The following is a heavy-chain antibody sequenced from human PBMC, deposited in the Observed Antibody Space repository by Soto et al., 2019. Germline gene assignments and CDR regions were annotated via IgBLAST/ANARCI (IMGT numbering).Heavy chain of an antibody. Sequence: QVQLVQSGAEVKEPGASVKLSCKASGYTFINYAMHWVRQAPGQRLEWLGWINPDNGDTKNSQKFRGRVTITRDISASTGYMELSSLRSDDTAVYYCACGPERTGAVFAYWGQGTLVTDSS. CDR1: GYTFINYA. D-gene: IGHD3-10*01. V-gene: IGHV1-3*01. J-gene: IGHJ4*02. CDR3: ACGPERTGAVFAY. CDR2: INPDNGDT.